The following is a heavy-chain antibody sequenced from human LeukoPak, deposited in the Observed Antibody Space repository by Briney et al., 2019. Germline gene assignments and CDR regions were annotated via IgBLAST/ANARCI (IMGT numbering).Heavy chain of an antibody. Sequence: GGSLKLSCAASGFAFSGSTVHWVRRASGKGLEWVGRIRSKPSSYATVYAESVKGRFTISRDDSKNTAYLQMNSLKTEDTAVYYCSSGTDYYNYGMDVWGQGTTITVSS. D-gene: IGHD1-26*01. CDR1: GFAFSGST. J-gene: IGHJ6*02. V-gene: IGHV3-73*01. CDR3: SSGTDYYNYGMDV. CDR2: IRSKPSSYAT.